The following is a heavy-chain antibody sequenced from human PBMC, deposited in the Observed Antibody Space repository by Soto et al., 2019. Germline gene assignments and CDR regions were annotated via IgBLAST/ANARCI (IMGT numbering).Heavy chain of an antibody. CDR3: ARELTSPKYGMDV. J-gene: IGHJ6*02. Sequence: PSETLSLTCTVSGGSISSSSYYWGWIRQPPGKGLEWIGSIYYSGSTYYNPSLKSRVTISVDTSKNQFSLKLSSVTAADTAVYYCARELTSPKYGMDVWGQGTTVTVSS. CDR1: GGSISSSSYY. CDR2: IYYSGST. V-gene: IGHV4-39*02.